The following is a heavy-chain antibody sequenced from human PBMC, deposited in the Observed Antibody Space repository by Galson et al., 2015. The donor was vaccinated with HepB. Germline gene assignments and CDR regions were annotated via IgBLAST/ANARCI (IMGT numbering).Heavy chain of an antibody. CDR1: GYTFTSYA. D-gene: IGHD2-15*01. CDR3: ARGRYCSGGSCYWTFDY. Sequence: SVKVSCKASGYTFTSYAMHWVRQAPGQRLEWMGWINAGNGNTKYSQKFQGRVTITRDTSASTAYMELSSLRSEDTAVYYCARGRYCSGGSCYWTFDYWGQGTLVTVSP. J-gene: IGHJ4*02. CDR2: INAGNGNT. V-gene: IGHV1-3*01.